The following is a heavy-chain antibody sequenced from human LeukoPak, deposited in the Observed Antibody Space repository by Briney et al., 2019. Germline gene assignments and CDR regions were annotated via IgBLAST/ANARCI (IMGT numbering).Heavy chain of an antibody. CDR3: VEDGSDYYYDSRGYYYYYYGMDV. J-gene: IGHJ6*02. CDR1: GFTFSNYA. Sequence: GGSLRLSCAASGFTFSNYAMSWVRQAPGKGLEWVSGISGSDDDTYDADSVKGRFTISRDNSKNTLYLQMNNLRVEDTAVYYCVEDGSDYYYDSRGYYYYYYGMDVWGQGTTVTVSS. CDR2: ISGSDDDT. V-gene: IGHV3-23*01. D-gene: IGHD3-22*01.